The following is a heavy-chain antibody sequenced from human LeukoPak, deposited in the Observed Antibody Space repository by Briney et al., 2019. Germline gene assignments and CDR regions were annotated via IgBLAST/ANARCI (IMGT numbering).Heavy chain of an antibody. CDR2: ISAYNGNT. CDR3: AKDIHPGLDSGASCCFDY. J-gene: IGHJ4*02. D-gene: IGHD3-22*01. V-gene: IGHV1-18*01. CDR1: GYTFTSYG. Sequence: GASVKVSCKASGYTFTSYGISWVRQAPGQGLEWMGWISAYNGNTNYAQKLQGRVTMTTDTSTSTAYMELRSLRSDDTAVYYCAKDIHPGLDSGASCCFDYWGQGTPVTVSS.